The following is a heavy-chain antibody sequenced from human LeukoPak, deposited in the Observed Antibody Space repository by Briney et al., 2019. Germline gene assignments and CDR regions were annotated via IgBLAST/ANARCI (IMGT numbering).Heavy chain of an antibody. D-gene: IGHD2-2*01. J-gene: IGHJ4*02. CDR1: GGSLNNYY. Sequence: SETLSLTCAVYGGSLNNYYWTWIRQPPGKGLEWIGDINHSGSTNYNPSLESRVTISVDTSKNQFSLRLTSVTAADTAVYYCARGRMPVPGEYQLQPPLWWGQGTLVTVSS. V-gene: IGHV4-34*01. CDR3: ARGRMPVPGEYQLQPPLW. CDR2: INHSGST.